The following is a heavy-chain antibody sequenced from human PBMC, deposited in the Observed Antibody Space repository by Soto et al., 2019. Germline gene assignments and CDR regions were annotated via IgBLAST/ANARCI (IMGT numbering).Heavy chain of an antibody. CDR3: ARGPVYSSGYYYYYYGMDV. CDR2: INHSGST. Sequence: PSETLSLTCAVYCGSFSGYYWSWIRQPPGKGLEWIGEINHSGSTNYNPSLKSRVTISVDTSKNQFSLKLSSVTAADTAVYYCARGPVYSSGYYYYYYGMDVWGQGTTVTVSS. V-gene: IGHV4-34*01. CDR1: CGSFSGYY. D-gene: IGHD3-22*01. J-gene: IGHJ6*02.